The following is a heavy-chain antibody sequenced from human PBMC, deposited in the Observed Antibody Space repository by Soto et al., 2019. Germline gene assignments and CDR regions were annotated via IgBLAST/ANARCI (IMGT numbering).Heavy chain of an antibody. V-gene: IGHV4-39*01. CDR3: ARRNYDFWSGYYQNYYYYGMDV. D-gene: IGHD3-3*01. J-gene: IGHJ6*02. CDR1: GGSISSSSYY. Sequence: SETLSLTCTVSGGSISSSSYYWGWIRQPPGKGLEWIGSIYYSGSTYYNPSLKSRVTISVDTSKNQFSLKLSSVTAVDTAVYYCARRNYDFWSGYYQNYYYYGMDVWGQGTTVT. CDR2: IYYSGST.